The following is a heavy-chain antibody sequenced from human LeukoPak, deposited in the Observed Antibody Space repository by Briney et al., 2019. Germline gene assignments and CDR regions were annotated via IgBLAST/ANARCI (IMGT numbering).Heavy chain of an antibody. CDR2: ISGSGGST. CDR3: AKDRAGLGHFDY. Sequence: GGSLRLSCAASGFTFSSSAMRWVGQVPGKGLEWVSAISGSGGSTYYADSVKGRFTISRDNSKNTLYLQMNSRRAEDTAVYYCAKDRAGLGHFDYWGQGTLVTVSS. V-gene: IGHV3-23*01. D-gene: IGHD6-19*01. J-gene: IGHJ4*02. CDR1: GFTFSSSA.